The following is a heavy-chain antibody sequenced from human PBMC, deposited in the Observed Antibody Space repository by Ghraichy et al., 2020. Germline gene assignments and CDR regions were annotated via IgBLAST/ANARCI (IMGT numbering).Heavy chain of an antibody. CDR1: GGPISGYY. D-gene: IGHD3-10*01. V-gene: IGHV4-59*01. CDR2: MYYSGST. CDR3: ARVRAEGHEFYYYYGMDV. J-gene: IGHJ6*02. Sequence: SETLTLTCTVSGGPISGYYWNWIRQSPGKELEWIGYMYYSGSTNYNPSLKRRVTVSVDMSKNQVSLKLTSMTAADTAVYYCARVRAEGHEFYYYYGMDVWGQWTSVIVAS.